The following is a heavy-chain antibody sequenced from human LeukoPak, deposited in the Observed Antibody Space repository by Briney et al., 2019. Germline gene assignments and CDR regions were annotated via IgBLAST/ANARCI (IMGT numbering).Heavy chain of an antibody. Sequence: ALRLSCAASGFTFDNYAMHWVRQASGKGLEGVSGISWNSGSIGYAGSVTSRFTISRNNAKNSLYMQMNSQRAEDTALYYCAKDMWQWLANFDYWGQGTLVTVSS. CDR2: ISWNSGSI. V-gene: IGHV3-9*01. CDR3: AKDMWQWLANFDY. J-gene: IGHJ4*02. CDR1: GFTFDNYA. D-gene: IGHD6-19*01.